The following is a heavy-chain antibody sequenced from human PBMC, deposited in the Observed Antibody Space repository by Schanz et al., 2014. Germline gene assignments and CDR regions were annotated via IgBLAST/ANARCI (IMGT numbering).Heavy chain of an antibody. CDR3: AREQIMAAAGLVDY. V-gene: IGHV3-11*05. Sequence: QVQLVESGGGVVQPGRSLRLSCAASGFTFSDYYMSWIRQAPGKGLEWVSYISGTTTYTNYADSVKGRFTISRDNAKNSLYLQMNSLRAEDTAVDYCAREQIMAAAGLVDYWGHGTLVTVSS. J-gene: IGHJ4*01. CDR1: GFTFSDYY. CDR2: ISGTTTYT. D-gene: IGHD6-13*01.